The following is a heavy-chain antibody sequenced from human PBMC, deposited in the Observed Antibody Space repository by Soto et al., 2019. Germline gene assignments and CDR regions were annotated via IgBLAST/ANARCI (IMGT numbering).Heavy chain of an antibody. D-gene: IGHD3-22*01. CDR2: ISAYNGST. V-gene: IGHV1-18*01. CDR3: AGRYDSRGYYSQGHDALDM. Sequence: ASVKVSCKASGYTVTSYGISWVRQAPGQGLEWMGWISAYNGSTNYAQKLQGRVTMTTDTSTSTAYMELRSLRSDDTAVYYCAGRYDSRGYYSQGHDALDMVGKETMVTV. J-gene: IGHJ3*02. CDR1: GYTVTSYG.